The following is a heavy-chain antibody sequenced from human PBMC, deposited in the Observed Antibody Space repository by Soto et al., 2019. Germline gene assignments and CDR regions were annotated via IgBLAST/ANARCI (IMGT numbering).Heavy chain of an antibody. D-gene: IGHD3-3*01. CDR1: GYTFPSND. V-gene: IGHV1-8*01. CDR2: MNPISGKT. Sequence: QVQLVQSGAEVKKPGASVKVSSKASGYTFPSNDINWVRQASGQGLEWMGWMNPISGKTGYAQKFQGRLSVTENTSVTSPYMELRGLISDDTAIYYCARGAGTGITLFGVAIIGGHHYMDVGGNGTTVTVS. J-gene: IGHJ6*03. CDR3: ARGAGTGITLFGVAIIGGHHYMDV.